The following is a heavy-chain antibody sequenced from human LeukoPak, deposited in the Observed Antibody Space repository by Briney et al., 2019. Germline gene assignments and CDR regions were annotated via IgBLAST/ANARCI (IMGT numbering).Heavy chain of an antibody. D-gene: IGHD7-27*01. CDR1: GFTFSSYS. CDR3: ARESYWGSNAKGFDY. J-gene: IGHJ4*02. Sequence: PGGSLRLSCAASGFTFSSYSMNWVRQAPGKGLEWVSSISSSSYIYYADSVKGRFTISRDNAKNSLYLQMNSLRDEDTAVYYCARESYWGSNAKGFDYWGQGTLVTVSS. CDR2: ISSSSYI. V-gene: IGHV3-21*01.